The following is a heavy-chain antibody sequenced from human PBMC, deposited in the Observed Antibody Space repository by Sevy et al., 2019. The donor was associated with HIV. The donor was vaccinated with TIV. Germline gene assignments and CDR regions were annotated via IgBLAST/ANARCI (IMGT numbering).Heavy chain of an antibody. Sequence: GGSLRLSCAASGFIFSNYWMTWVRQAPGKGLEWVANIKGDGSQTAYVDSVRGRCTISRDNAKNSLYLQINSLSPEDTALYYCARDTGNFYVDYWGQGTLVTVSS. CDR3: ARDTGNFYVDY. D-gene: IGHD1-1*01. CDR2: IKGDGSQT. J-gene: IGHJ4*02. V-gene: IGHV3-7*01. CDR1: GFIFSNYW.